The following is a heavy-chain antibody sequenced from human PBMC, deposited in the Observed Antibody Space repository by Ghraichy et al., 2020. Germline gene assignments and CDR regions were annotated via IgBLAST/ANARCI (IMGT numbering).Heavy chain of an antibody. J-gene: IGHJ4*02. V-gene: IGHV4-31*03. D-gene: IGHD1-14*01. CDR3: ARGKTGPWFYSPYFDY. Sequence: SETLSLTCTVSGGSISSGGYYWSWIRQHPGKGLEWIGYIYYSGSTYYNPSLKSRVTISVDTSKNQFSLKLSSVTAADTAVYYCARGKTGPWFYSPYFDYWGQGTLVTVSS. CDR2: IYYSGST. CDR1: GGSISSGGYY.